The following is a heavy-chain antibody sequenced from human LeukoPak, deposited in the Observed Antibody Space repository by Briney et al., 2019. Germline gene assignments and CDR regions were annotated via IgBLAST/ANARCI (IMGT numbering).Heavy chain of an antibody. Sequence: GGSLRLSCAASGFTFSTYGMHWVRQAPGKRLEWVAVISYDGSNKYYADSVKGRFTISRDNSKNTLYLQMNSLRAEDTAVYYCARFRGRERAFDYWGQGTLVTVSS. CDR1: GFTFSTYG. CDR2: ISYDGSNK. V-gene: IGHV3-30*19. D-gene: IGHD3-10*01. J-gene: IGHJ4*02. CDR3: ARFRGRERAFDY.